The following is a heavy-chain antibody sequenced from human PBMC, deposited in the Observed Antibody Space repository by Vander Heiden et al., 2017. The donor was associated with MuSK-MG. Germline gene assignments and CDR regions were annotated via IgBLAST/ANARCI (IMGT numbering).Heavy chain of an antibody. CDR1: GYTFTSAY. Sequence: QVQLVQSGAEVKKPGASVKVSCKASGYTFTSAYMHWVRQAPGQGLEWMGISNPSGGSTSYAQKFQGRVTMTRDTSTSTVYMELSSLRSEDTAGYYCARDSCSGGSCYHYYYYYGMDVWGQGTTVTVS. CDR2: SNPSGGST. J-gene: IGHJ6*02. V-gene: IGHV1-46*01. CDR3: ARDSCSGGSCYHYYYYYGMDV. D-gene: IGHD2-15*01.